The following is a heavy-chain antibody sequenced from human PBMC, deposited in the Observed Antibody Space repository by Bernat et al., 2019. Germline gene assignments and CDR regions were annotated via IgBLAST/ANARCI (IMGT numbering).Heavy chain of an antibody. J-gene: IGHJ4*02. Sequence: APLVQSGGGRVQPGESLRLSCAASGFTFSRYWAHWVRQPPGKGLVGVSRIDADGSDTTYTDSVMGRFTISRDNARNTLYLHMSSLRVEDTAVYYCASGYSNGHAPGYWAQGTLVTVSS. V-gene: IGHV3-74*01. CDR3: ASGYSNGHAPGY. D-gene: IGHD5-18*01. CDR1: GFTFSRYW. CDR2: IDADGSDT.